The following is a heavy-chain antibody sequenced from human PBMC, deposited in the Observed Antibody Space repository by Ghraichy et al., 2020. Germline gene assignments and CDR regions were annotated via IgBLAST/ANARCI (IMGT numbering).Heavy chain of an antibody. CDR1: GFTFSSYS. Sequence: GESLNISCAASGFTFSSYSMNWVRQAPGKGLEWVSYISSSSSTIYYADSVKGRFTISRDNAKNSLYLQMNSLRDEDTAVYYCARAGIHMVRGVKYYGMDVWGQGTTVTVSS. J-gene: IGHJ6*02. CDR3: ARAGIHMVRGVKYYGMDV. D-gene: IGHD3-10*01. CDR2: ISSSSSTI. V-gene: IGHV3-48*02.